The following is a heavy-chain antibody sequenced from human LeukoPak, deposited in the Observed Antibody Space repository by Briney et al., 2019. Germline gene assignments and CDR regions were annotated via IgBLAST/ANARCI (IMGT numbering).Heavy chain of an antibody. D-gene: IGHD2-21*02. CDR1: GGSISSGGYY. CDR2: IYYSGST. J-gene: IGHJ4*02. V-gene: IGHV4-31*02. CDR3: ARVLRYFCGGDCYSGYFDY. Sequence: TLSLTXXXXGGSISSGGYYWSWIRQHPGKGLEWIGYIYYSGSTYYNPSLKSRVTISVDTSKNQFSLKLSSVTAADTAVYYCARVLRYFCGGDCYSGYFDYWGQGTLVTVSS.